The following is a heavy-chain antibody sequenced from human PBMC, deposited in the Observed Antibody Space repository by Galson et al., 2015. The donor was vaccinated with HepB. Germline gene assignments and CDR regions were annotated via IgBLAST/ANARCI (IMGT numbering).Heavy chain of an antibody. CDR1: GDSVSSNSAA. J-gene: IGHJ4*02. D-gene: IGHD6-13*01. CDR2: TYYRSKWYN. Sequence: CAISGDSVSSNSAAWNWIRQSPSRGLEWLGRTYYRSKWYNDYAVSVKSRITINPDTSKNQFSLQLSSVTPEDTAMYYCARKRAEAGTYDYWGQGTLVTVPS. V-gene: IGHV6-1*01. CDR3: ARKRAEAGTYDY.